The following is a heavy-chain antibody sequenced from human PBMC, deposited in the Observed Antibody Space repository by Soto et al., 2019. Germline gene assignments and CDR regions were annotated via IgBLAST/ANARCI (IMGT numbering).Heavy chain of an antibody. Sequence: SETLSLTCAVSGGSISSGGYSWSWIRQPPGKGLEWIGYIYHSGSTYYNPSLKSRVTISVDRSKNQFSLKLSSVTAADTAVYYCARTVGSAYYFDYWGQGTLVTVSS. CDR3: ARTVGSAYYFDY. V-gene: IGHV4-30-2*01. D-gene: IGHD3-10*01. CDR1: GGSISSGGYS. J-gene: IGHJ4*02. CDR2: IYHSGST.